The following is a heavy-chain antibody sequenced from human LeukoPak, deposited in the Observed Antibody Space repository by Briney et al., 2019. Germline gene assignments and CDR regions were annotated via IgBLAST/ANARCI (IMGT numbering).Heavy chain of an antibody. V-gene: IGHV3-23*01. Sequence: PGGSLRLSCAASGFTFSSYAMSWVRQAPGKGLEWVSAISGSGDGTYSADSVKGRFTISRDNSKNTLYLQMNSLKAEDTAVYYCAKDHGSGSYWGCWGQGTLVTVSS. CDR1: GFTFSSYA. CDR2: ISGSGDGT. D-gene: IGHD3-10*01. J-gene: IGHJ1*01. CDR3: AKDHGSGSYWGC.